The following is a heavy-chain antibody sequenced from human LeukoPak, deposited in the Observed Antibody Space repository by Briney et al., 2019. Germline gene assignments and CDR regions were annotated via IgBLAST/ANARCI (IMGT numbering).Heavy chain of an antibody. CDR2: ISYDGSNK. Sequence: PGGSLRLSCAASGFTFSSYGVHSVPQAPGKGLEWVAVISYDGSNKYYADSVKGRFTISRDNSKNTLYLQMNSLRAEDTAVYYCAKGGDYGDESLYYYYYYMDVWGKGTTVTVSS. J-gene: IGHJ6*03. CDR3: AKGGDYGDESLYYYYYYMDV. CDR1: GFTFSSYG. V-gene: IGHV3-30*18. D-gene: IGHD4-17*01.